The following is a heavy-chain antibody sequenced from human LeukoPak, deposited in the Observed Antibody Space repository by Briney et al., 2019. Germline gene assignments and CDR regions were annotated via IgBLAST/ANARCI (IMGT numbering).Heavy chain of an antibody. Sequence: GGSLRLSCAASGFTFGSSSMNWVRQAPGKGLEWVASISNGGSATYYVDSVRGRFTISRDDAKNSLFLQMNGLRADDTAVYYCTRENYVPDSWGQGTLVTVST. CDR3: TRENYVPDS. V-gene: IGHV3-7*03. CDR2: ISNGGSAT. CDR1: GFTFGSSS. J-gene: IGHJ4*02. D-gene: IGHD3-10*02.